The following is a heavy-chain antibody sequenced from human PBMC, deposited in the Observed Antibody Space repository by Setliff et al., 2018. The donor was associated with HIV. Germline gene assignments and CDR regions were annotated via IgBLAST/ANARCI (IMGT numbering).Heavy chain of an antibody. J-gene: IGHJ6*02. Sequence: LRLSCAASGFTFSNSGIHWVRQAPGKGLEWVAFIRYDGIIEHYRDSVRGRFTISRDNSKNTVYLQMNSLRAEDTATYYCAKDYASIMIGFYGVDGWGQGTTVTVSS. CDR2: IRYDGIIE. V-gene: IGHV3-30*02. CDR3: AKDYASIMIGFYGVDG. D-gene: IGHD3-16*01. CDR1: GFTFSNSG.